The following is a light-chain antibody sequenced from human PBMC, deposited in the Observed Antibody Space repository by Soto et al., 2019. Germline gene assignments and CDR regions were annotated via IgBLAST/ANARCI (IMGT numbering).Light chain of an antibody. J-gene: IGLJ3*02. CDR2: NHN. CDR3: AAWDDSLSGVV. V-gene: IGLV1-44*01. Sequence: QSVLTQPPSASGTPGQRVSISCSGSSSNIGRNSVNWYQRFLGTAPKLLIYNHNQRPSGVPDRFSGSKFGTSVSLVISGLQSKDEADYYCAAWDDSLSGVVFGGGTKLTVL. CDR1: SSNIGRNS.